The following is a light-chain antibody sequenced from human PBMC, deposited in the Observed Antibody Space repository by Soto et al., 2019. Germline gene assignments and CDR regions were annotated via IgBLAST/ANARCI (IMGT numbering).Light chain of an antibody. CDR3: AAWDDSLNGPSV. J-gene: IGLJ1*01. V-gene: IGLV1-44*01. Sequence: QSVLTQPPSASGTPGQRVTISCSGSSSNIGSNTVNWYQQLPGTAPKLLIYSNNQRPSGVPDRFSGSKSGTSASLAISGLQSEDEADYYCAAWDDSLNGPSVFGT. CDR2: SNN. CDR1: SSNIGSNT.